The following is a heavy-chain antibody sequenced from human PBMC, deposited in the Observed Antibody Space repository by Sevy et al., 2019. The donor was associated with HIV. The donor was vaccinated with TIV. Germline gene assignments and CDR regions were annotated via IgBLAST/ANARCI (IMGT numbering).Heavy chain of an antibody. CDR1: GFAVDNYY. J-gene: IGHJ4*02. V-gene: IGHV3-66*01. CDR3: MRAPPYNWNSKDFDY. D-gene: IGHD1-7*01. CDR2: IYSSGAT. Sequence: GGSLRLSCAASGFAVDNYYMSWVRQAPGKGLEWVSVIYSSGATYYADSVKGRFTISRDNSRNTLYLQMSSLRADDTAIYYCMRAPPYNWNSKDFDYWGQGTLVTVSS.